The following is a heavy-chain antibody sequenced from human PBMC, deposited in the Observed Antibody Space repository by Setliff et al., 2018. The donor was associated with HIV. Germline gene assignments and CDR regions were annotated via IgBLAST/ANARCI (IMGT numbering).Heavy chain of an antibody. D-gene: IGHD1-1*01. CDR3: ARFQAWQLGRRGGYYYYMDV. Sequence: LSLTCTVSGGSISSDDYYWNWIRQPPGKGLEWIGYITYSGSSDYNPSLKSRITISVDMSRNQFSLVLSSVTAADTAVYYCARFQAWQLGRRGGYYYYMDVWGKGTTVTVSS. CDR1: GGSISSDDYY. J-gene: IGHJ6*03. CDR2: ITYSGSS. V-gene: IGHV4-30-4*08.